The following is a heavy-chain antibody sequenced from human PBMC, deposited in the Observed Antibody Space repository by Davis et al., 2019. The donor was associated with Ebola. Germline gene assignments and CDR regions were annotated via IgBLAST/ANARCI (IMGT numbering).Heavy chain of an antibody. D-gene: IGHD3-10*01. CDR3: ARAPGSGSYYNRVYYFDH. CDR2: IWYDGSNK. J-gene: IGHJ4*02. Sequence: GESLKISCAASGFTFKVSGMHWVRQAPGKGLEWVAVIWYDGSNKDYADSVKGRFTISRDNAKNTLYLQMNSLRVEDTAVYYCARAPGSGSYYNRVYYFDHWGQGTLVTVSS. V-gene: IGHV3-33*01. CDR1: GFTFKVSG.